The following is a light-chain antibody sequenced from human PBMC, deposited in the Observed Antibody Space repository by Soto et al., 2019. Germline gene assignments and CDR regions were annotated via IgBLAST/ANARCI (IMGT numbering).Light chain of an antibody. V-gene: IGKV3-20*01. CDR2: GAS. CDR3: QQYSSSPWT. Sequence: EIVLTQSPGTLSLSPGERATLSCRASQSVTSNYLAWYQQKPGQAPRLLTYGASSRATGILDRFSGSGSGTDFTLTISRLEPEDFAVYYCQQYSSSPWTFGQGTKVDIK. J-gene: IGKJ1*01. CDR1: QSVTSNY.